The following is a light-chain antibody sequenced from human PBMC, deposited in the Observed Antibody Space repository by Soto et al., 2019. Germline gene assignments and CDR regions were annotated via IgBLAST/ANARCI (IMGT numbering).Light chain of an antibody. Sequence: DIVLTQSPGTLSLSPGERATLSCRTSQSVSSNYLAWYQQKPGQAPRLLIYGASTRATGIQDGFSGSGSGADFTLTISRLEPEDFAVYYCHQYGTSFWTFGEGTKVEIK. CDR3: HQYGTSFWT. V-gene: IGKV3-20*01. CDR2: GAS. J-gene: IGKJ1*01. CDR1: QSVSSNY.